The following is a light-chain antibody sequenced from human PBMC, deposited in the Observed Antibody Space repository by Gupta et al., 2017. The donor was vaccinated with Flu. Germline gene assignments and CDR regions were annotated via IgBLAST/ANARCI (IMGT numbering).Light chain of an antibody. CDR1: QSVLYSSNNKNY. V-gene: IGKV4-1*01. CDR2: GAS. CDR3: QQYYSTPYT. J-gene: IGKJ2*01. Sequence: DIVITEYPDSLDVSLVERATINCKSSQSVLYSSNNKNYLAWYQQKPGQPPKLLIYGASTRESGVPDRFSGSGSGTDFTLTISSLQAEDVAVYYCQQYYSTPYTFGQGTKLEIK.